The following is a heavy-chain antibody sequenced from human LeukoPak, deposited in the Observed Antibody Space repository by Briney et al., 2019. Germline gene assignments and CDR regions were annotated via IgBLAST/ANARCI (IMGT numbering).Heavy chain of an antibody. CDR3: ARRRHSGSLQHFDY. CDR2: ISSSGSTI. J-gene: IGHJ4*02. D-gene: IGHD1-26*01. V-gene: IGHV3-11*01. Sequence: PGGSLRLSCAASGFTFSDYYMSWIRQAPGKGLEWVSYISSSGSTIYYADSVKGRFTISRDNSKNSLYLQMNSLRAEDTAVYYCARRRHSGSLQHFDYWGQGTLVTVSS. CDR1: GFTFSDYY.